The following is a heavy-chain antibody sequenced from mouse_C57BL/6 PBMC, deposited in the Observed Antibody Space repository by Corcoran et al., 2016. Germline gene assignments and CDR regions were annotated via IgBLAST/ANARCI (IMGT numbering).Heavy chain of an antibody. V-gene: IGHV9-3*01. CDR2: INTYSGVP. D-gene: IGHD2-1*01. J-gene: IGHJ3*01. CDR3: AREGAIYYGNFSFAY. CDR1: GYTFTTYG. Sequence: QIQLVQSGPELKKPGETVKISCKASGYTFTTYGMSWVKQAPGKGLKWMGWINTYSGVPTYADDFKGRFAFSLETSASTAYLQINNLKNEDTATYFCAREGAIYYGNFSFAYWGQGTLVTVSA.